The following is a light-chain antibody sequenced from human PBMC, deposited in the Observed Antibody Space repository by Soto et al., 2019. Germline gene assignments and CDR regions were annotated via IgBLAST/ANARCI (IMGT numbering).Light chain of an antibody. Sequence: EIVLTQSPGTLSLSPGERATLSCRASQSVTSDFLAWYQQKPGQAPRLLIYGASTRAAGVPDRFSGSGSGTDFTLPITRLEPEDFAVYHCQQYGRSSLMFTFGQGTKLGV. CDR3: QQYGRSSLMFT. CDR1: QSVTSDF. CDR2: GAS. V-gene: IGKV3-20*01. J-gene: IGKJ2*01.